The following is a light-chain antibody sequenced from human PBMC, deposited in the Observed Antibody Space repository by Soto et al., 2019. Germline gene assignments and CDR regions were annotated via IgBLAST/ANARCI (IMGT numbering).Light chain of an antibody. J-gene: IGKJ4*01. CDR3: QQYSEWPLT. CDR1: QSVRSN. V-gene: IGKV3-15*01. CDR2: GAS. Sequence: EIVMTHSPATLSVSPGERATLSCWASQSVRSNLAWYQQKPGQGPRLLIYGASSRATGIPGRFSGSGSGTEFTLTITNLQYEDFAVYNCQQYSEWPLTFGGGTKVEIK.